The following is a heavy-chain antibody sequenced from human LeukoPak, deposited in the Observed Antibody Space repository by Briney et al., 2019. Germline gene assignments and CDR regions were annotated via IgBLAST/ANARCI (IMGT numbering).Heavy chain of an antibody. CDR1: GASVSTGDYY. Sequence: SETLSLTCIVSGASVSTGDYYWRWIRQPPGRRPEWIAYVHYSDGATYNPSLQSRVTISIDRSKNQFSLRLMSVTAADTAVYYCARDLGAPKYVAYSVDYWGQGTLVTVSS. J-gene: IGHJ4*02. V-gene: IGHV4-61*08. CDR3: ARDLGAPKYVAYSVDY. CDR2: VHYSDGA. D-gene: IGHD3-16*01.